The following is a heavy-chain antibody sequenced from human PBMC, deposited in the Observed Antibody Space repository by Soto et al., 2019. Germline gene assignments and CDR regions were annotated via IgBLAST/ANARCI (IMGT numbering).Heavy chain of an antibody. J-gene: IGHJ5*01. D-gene: IGHD3-3*01. Sequence: EVQLLESGGGLVQPGGSLRLSCAASGFTFNTYGLSWVRQAPGKGLEWVSGISASGGGTYYADSVKGVFTVSRNNSKHTLSLEMNNPRGAHTPIHCCTKDGYVTIFGVLYNSFDSWGQGTVVSVSS. V-gene: IGHV3-23*01. CDR3: TKDGYVTIFGVLYNSFDS. CDR2: ISASGGGT. CDR1: GFTFNTYG.